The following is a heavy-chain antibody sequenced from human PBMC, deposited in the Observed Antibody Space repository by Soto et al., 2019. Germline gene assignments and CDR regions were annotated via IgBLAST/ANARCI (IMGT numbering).Heavy chain of an antibody. CDR3: ARLKGLATISYYFDF. J-gene: IGHJ4*02. Sequence: QLQLQESGPGLVKPSETLSLSCSVSDDSINSDRYYWGWIRQPPGKGLEWIGSVYYRGNAYYNPSLQTRVTITLDKSKSQFSIKLNSVTAADSAVYFCARLKGLATISYYFDFWGPGALVTVSS. CDR2: VYYRGNA. CDR1: DDSINSDRYY. V-gene: IGHV4-39*01. D-gene: IGHD3-9*01.